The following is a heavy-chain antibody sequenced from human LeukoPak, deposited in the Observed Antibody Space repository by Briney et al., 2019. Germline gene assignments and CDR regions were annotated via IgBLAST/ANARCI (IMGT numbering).Heavy chain of an antibody. Sequence: PGGSLGLSCAASGFTFSSYGMHWVRQAPGEGLEWVAFIRYDGSNKYYADSVKGRFTISRDNSKNTLYLQMNSLRAEDTAVYYCAKDHVGYYDSSGYYHLDYWGQGTLVTVSS. CDR2: IRYDGSNK. V-gene: IGHV3-30*02. CDR1: GFTFSSYG. J-gene: IGHJ4*02. CDR3: AKDHVGYYDSSGYYHLDY. D-gene: IGHD3-22*01.